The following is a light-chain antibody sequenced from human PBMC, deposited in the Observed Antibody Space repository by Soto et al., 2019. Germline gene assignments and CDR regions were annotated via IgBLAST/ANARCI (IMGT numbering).Light chain of an antibody. Sequence: QSVLTQPPSASGTPGQRVTISCSGSSSNIGSNSVNWYQQLPGTAPKLLMYSSNQRPSGVPDRFSGSKSGSSASLAISGLQSEDEADYYCAACDDRLNGVVFGGGTKRTVL. CDR3: AACDDRLNGVV. J-gene: IGLJ2*01. V-gene: IGLV1-44*01. CDR2: SSN. CDR1: SSNIGSNS.